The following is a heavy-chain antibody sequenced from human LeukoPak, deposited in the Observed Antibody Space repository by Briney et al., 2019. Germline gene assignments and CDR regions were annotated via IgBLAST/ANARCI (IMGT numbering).Heavy chain of an antibody. D-gene: IGHD3-22*01. J-gene: IGHJ4*02. V-gene: IGHV3-23*01. CDR1: GFTFSSYA. CDR3: AKKRGDYYDGSGYYDDY. Sequence: GSLRLSCAASGFTFSSYAMSWVRQAPGKGLEWVSAISGSGGSTYYADSVKGRFTISRDNSKNTLYLQMNSLRAEDTAVYYCAKKRGDYYDGSGYYDDYWGQGTLVTVSS. CDR2: ISGSGGST.